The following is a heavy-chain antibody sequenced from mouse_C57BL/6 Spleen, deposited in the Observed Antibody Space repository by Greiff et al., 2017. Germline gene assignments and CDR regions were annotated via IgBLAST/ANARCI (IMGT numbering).Heavy chain of an antibody. CDR3: ARGDYHGSRVDY. D-gene: IGHD1-1*01. J-gene: IGHJ2*01. V-gene: IGHV1-50*01. CDR2: IDPSDSYT. Sequence: QVQLQQPGAELVKPGASVKLSCKASGYTFTSYWMQWVKQRPGQGLEWIGEIDPSDSYTNYNQKFKGKATLTVDTSSSTAYMQLSSLTSEDSAVYYCARGDYHGSRVDYWGQGTTLTVSS. CDR1: GYTFTSYW.